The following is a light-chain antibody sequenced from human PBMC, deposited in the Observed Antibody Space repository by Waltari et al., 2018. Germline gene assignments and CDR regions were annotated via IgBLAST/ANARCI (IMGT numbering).Light chain of an antibody. J-gene: IGLJ2*01. V-gene: IGLV3-21*04. CDR3: LVWHSTTDHHGV. CDR1: NLGSQR. Sequence: SYVLPQSPSVSVAPGETARFTCGGDNLGSQRVHWYQQRPGQAPVLVISYDTDRPTGHPERFSGSSSGNTATLTISWVEADDEADYYCLVWHSTTDHHGVFGGGTKLTVL. CDR2: YDT.